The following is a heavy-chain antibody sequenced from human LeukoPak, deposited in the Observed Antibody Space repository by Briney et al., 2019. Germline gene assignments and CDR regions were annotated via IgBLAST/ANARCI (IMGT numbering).Heavy chain of an antibody. CDR1: GFTFSSYS. V-gene: IGHV3-21*06. CDR2: ISSSSSYI. Sequence: GGSLRLSCAASGFTFSSYSMNWVRQAPGKGLEWVSSISSSSSYIYYADSVKGRFTISRDNAKNSLYLQMSSLRAEDTAVYYCARVHDSSGYYYGYWGQGTLVTVSS. J-gene: IGHJ4*02. CDR3: ARVHDSSGYYYGY. D-gene: IGHD3-22*01.